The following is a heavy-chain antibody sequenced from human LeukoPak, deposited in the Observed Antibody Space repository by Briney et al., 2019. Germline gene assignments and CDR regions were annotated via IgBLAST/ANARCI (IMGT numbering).Heavy chain of an antibody. J-gene: IGHJ6*02. V-gene: IGHV4-59*01. Sequence: PSETLSLTCTVSDGSISNYYRSWIRQSPGKGLEWIGYIYYTGTTNYNPSLKSRVTISIDTSKNQFSLRLSSVTAADTAVYYCATSPGGGYELTFYYYGMDVWGQGTTVTVSS. D-gene: IGHD5-12*01. CDR1: DGSISNYY. CDR3: ATSPGGGYELTFYYYGMDV. CDR2: IYYTGTT.